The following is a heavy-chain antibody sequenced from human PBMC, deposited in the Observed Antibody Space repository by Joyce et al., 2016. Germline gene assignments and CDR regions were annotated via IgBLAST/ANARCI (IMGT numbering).Heavy chain of an antibody. D-gene: IGHD6-13*01. J-gene: IGHJ5*02. Sequence: EVHLLESGGGLAQIGGSLRLSCVGSGFSFRSYAMSWVRLAPGKGLQWVSDISGSGETTYFEESMKGRFTISRDNSRATVYLQLNSLRAEDTAIYFCAKDASSGWYYGYNCFDVWGQGTLVTVSS. V-gene: IGHV3-23*01. CDR1: GFSFRSYA. CDR2: ISGSGETT. CDR3: AKDASSGWYYGYNCFDV.